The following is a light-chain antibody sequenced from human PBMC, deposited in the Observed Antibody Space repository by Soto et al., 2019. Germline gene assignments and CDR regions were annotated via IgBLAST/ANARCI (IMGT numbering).Light chain of an antibody. CDR3: AAWDDSLNAWV. V-gene: IGLV1-44*01. Sequence: QSVLTQPPSASGTPGQRVTISCSGSSSNIGSNTVNWYQQLPGTAPKRLIYSNNQRPSGVPDRFSGSKFGTSASLAISGLLSEEEADYYCAAWDDSLNAWVFGGGTKLTVL. CDR2: SNN. J-gene: IGLJ3*02. CDR1: SSNIGSNT.